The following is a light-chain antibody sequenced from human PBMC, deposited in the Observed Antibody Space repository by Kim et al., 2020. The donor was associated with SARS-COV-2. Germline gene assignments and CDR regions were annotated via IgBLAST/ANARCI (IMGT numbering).Light chain of an antibody. CDR3: LQFNSYPYT. CDR1: QDITDR. J-gene: IGKJ2*01. V-gene: IGKV1-16*01. Sequence: SASVGDRVTLTCRASQDITDRLIWFQQRPGRAPTTLIYAASTLQSGVPSRFSGSGSGTDFTLTISSLQAEDFVTYYCLQFNSYPYTFGLGTKLEI. CDR2: AAS.